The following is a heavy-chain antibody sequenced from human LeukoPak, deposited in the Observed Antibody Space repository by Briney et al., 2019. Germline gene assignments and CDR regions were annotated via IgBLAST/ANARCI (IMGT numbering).Heavy chain of an antibody. J-gene: IGHJ4*02. CDR3: ALCSGGSCYSFDY. V-gene: IGHV1-2*02. D-gene: IGHD2-15*01. CDR2: INPNSGGT. CDR1: GYTFTVYY. Sequence: ASVKVSCKASGYTFTVYYIHWVRQAPGQGLEWMGWINPNSGGTNYAQKFQGRVTMTRDTSISTAYMELSRLSSDDTAVYYCALCSGGSCYSFDYWAQGTLVTVSS.